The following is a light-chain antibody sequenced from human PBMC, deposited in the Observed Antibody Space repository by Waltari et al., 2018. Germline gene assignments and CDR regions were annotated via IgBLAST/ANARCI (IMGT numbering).Light chain of an antibody. CDR2: AAS. J-gene: IGKJ1*01. CDR1: QTISRY. V-gene: IGKV1-39*01. CDR3: QQTYNFTRT. Sequence: DIQMTQFPSSLSASVGDRVTITCRASQTISRYLHWYQQKPGKAPHLLIYAASNLQCGVPSRFSGSGSGRDFTLIITSLQPEEVATYYCQQTYNFTRTFGQGTKVEIK.